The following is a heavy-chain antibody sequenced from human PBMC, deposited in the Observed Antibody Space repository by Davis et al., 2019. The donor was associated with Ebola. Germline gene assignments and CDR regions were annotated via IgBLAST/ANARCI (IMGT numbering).Heavy chain of an antibody. J-gene: IGHJ6*02. CDR2: INPNSGGT. CDR1: GYTFTGYY. Sequence: AASVKVSCKASGYTFTGYYMHWVRQAPGQGLEWMGWINPNSGGTNYAQKFQGWVTMTRDTSISTAYMELSRLRSDDTAVYYCARDKQLGDYYYYGMDVWGQGTTVIVSS. CDR3: ARDKQLGDYYYYGMDV. D-gene: IGHD6-6*01. V-gene: IGHV1-2*04.